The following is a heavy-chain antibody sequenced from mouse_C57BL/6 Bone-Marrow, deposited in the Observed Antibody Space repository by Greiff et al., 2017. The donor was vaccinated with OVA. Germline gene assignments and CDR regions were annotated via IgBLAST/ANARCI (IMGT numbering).Heavy chain of an antibody. CDR1: GFSFNTYA. CDR3: VRGNYGFDY. J-gene: IGHJ2*01. CDR2: IRSKSNNYAT. Sequence: EVQGVESGGGLVQPKGSLKLSCAASGFSFNTYAMNWVRQAPGKGLEWVARIRSKSNNYATYYADSVKDRFTISRDDSESMLYLQMNNLKTEDTAMYYCVRGNYGFDYWGQGTTRTVSS. D-gene: IGHD2-1*01. V-gene: IGHV10-1*01.